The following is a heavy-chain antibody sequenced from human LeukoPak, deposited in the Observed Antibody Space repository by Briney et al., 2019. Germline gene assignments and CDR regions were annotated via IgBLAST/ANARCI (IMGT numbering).Heavy chain of an antibody. CDR2: IIPIFGIA. V-gene: IGHV1-69*04. J-gene: IGHJ4*02. D-gene: IGHD1-26*01. Sequence: GASVKVSCKASGGTFSSYAISWVRQAPGQGLEWMGRIIPIFGIANYAQKFQGRVTITADKSTSTAYMELSSLRSEDTAVYYGAREGGGWELLPPDYWGQGTLVTVSS. CDR1: GGTFSSYA. CDR3: AREGGGWELLPPDY.